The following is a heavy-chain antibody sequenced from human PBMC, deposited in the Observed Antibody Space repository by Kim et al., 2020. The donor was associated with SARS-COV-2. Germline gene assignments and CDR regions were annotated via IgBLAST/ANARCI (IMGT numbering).Heavy chain of an antibody. V-gene: IGHV3-23*01. CDR1: GFTFSSYA. CDR2: ISGSGGST. CDR3: AKDGDIVVVPAAIGLVQLWPCPDY. Sequence: GGSLRLSCAASGFTFSSYAMSWVRQAPGKGLEWVSAISGSGGSTYYADSVKGRFTISRDNSKNTLYLQMNSLRAEDTAVYYCAKDGDIVVVPAAIGLVQLWPCPDYWGQGTLVTVSS. J-gene: IGHJ4*02. D-gene: IGHD2-2*01.